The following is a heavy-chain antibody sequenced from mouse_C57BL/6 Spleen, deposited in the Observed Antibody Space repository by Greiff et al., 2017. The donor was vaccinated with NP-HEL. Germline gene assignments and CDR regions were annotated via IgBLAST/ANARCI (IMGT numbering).Heavy chain of an antibody. Sequence: DVKLVESGGGLVKPGGSLKLSCAASGFTFSSYAMSWVRQTPEKRLEWVATISDGGSYTYYPDNVKGRFTISRDNAKNNLYLQMSHLKSEDTAMYYCARGYSNSYYFDYWGQGTTLTVSS. V-gene: IGHV5-4*03. J-gene: IGHJ2*01. CDR3: ARGYSNSYYFDY. CDR1: GFTFSSYA. D-gene: IGHD2-5*01. CDR2: ISDGGSYT.